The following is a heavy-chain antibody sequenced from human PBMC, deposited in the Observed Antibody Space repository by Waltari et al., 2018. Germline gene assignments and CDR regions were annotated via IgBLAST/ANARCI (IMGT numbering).Heavy chain of an antibody. Sequence: VQLVESGGGVVQPGRSLRISCAASGFTFTTYGRHWVRQAPGKGLEWVGVISYDGSSQKYGDAVKGRFTISRDNSKSTLYLQMNSLRGEDTAVYYCAREAPFGVVSSFDYWGQGILATVSS. CDR1: GFTFTTYG. V-gene: IGHV3-33*01. CDR3: AREAPFGVVSSFDY. D-gene: IGHD3-3*01. CDR2: ISYDGSSQ. J-gene: IGHJ4*02.